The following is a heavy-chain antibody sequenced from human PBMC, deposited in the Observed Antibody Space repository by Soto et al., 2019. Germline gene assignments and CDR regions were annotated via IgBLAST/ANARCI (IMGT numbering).Heavy chain of an antibody. CDR1: VFTFNKYA. Sequence: GESLKISCVASVFTFNKYALAWASQAPGKGLEWVSAISGSGASTYDADSVKGRFTISRDNSNNTLYLQMNSLRAEDTAVYYCAKTPVVITVITFFDHGGQGTPVTVAS. CDR2: ISGSGAST. CDR3: AKTPVVITVITFFDH. V-gene: IGHV3-23*01. J-gene: IGHJ4*02. D-gene: IGHD3-16*01.